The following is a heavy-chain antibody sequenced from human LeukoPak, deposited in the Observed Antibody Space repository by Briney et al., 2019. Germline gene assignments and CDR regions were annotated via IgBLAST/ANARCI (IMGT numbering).Heavy chain of an antibody. CDR2: MNPNSGNT. D-gene: IGHD3-22*01. Sequence: ASVKVSCKASGYTFTSYDINWVRQATGQGLEWMGWMNPNSGNTGYAQKSQGRVTMTRNTSISTAYMELSSLRSEDTAVYYCARAAYYYDSSGYPLDYWGQGTLVTVSS. V-gene: IGHV1-8*01. CDR3: ARAAYYYDSSGYPLDY. J-gene: IGHJ4*02. CDR1: GYTFTSYD.